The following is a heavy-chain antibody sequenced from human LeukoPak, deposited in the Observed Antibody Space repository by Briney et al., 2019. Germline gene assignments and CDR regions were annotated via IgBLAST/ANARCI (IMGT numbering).Heavy chain of an antibody. CDR2: ISYDGGNK. V-gene: IGHV3-30*03. CDR1: GFTFSSYG. CDR3: ASDIIVVSGFDN. J-gene: IGHJ4*02. D-gene: IGHD2-2*01. Sequence: GRSLRLSCAASGFTFSSYGMHWVRQAPGKGLEWVAVISYDGGNKYYADSVKGRFTISRDNSKNTLYLQMNSLRAEDTAVYYYASDIIVVSGFDNWGQGTLVTVSS.